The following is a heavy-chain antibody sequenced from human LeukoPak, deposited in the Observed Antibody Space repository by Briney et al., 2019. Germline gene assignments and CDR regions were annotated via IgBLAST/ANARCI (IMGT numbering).Heavy chain of an antibody. CDR3: ARRKAPPFDY. J-gene: IGHJ4*02. V-gene: IGHV3-33*08. D-gene: IGHD6-6*01. CDR2: IWYDGSNK. Sequence: PGGSLRLSCVASGFTFSSYWMSWVRQAPGKGLEWVAVIWYDGSNKYYADSVKGRFTISRDNSKNTLYLQMNSLRAEDTAVYYCARRKAPPFDYWGQGTLVTVSS. CDR1: GFTFSSYW.